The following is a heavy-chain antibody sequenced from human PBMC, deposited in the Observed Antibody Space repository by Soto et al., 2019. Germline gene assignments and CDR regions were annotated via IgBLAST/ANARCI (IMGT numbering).Heavy chain of an antibody. CDR3: ARGTGQQLLGFDY. J-gene: IGHJ4*02. CDR2: INHSGST. V-gene: IGHV4-34*01. CDR1: GGSFSGYY. D-gene: IGHD6-13*01. Sequence: SETLSLTCAVYGGSFSGYYWSWIRQPPGKGLEWIGEINHSGSTNYNPSLKSRVTISVDTSKNQFSLKLSSVTAADTAVYYCARGTGQQLLGFDYWGQGTLVTVSS.